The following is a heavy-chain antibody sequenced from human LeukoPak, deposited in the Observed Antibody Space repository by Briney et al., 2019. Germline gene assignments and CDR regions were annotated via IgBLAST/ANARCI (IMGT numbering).Heavy chain of an antibody. V-gene: IGHV3-11*01. D-gene: IGHD2-2*01. Sequence: GGSLRLSCAASGFTFSDYYMSWIRQAPGKGLEWVSYISSSGSTIYYADSVKGRFTISRDNAKNSLYLQMNSLRAEDTAVYYCARAGRSTSSNYYGMDVWGQGTTVTVSS. J-gene: IGHJ6*02. CDR2: ISSSGSTI. CDR3: ARAGRSTSSNYYGMDV. CDR1: GFTFSDYY.